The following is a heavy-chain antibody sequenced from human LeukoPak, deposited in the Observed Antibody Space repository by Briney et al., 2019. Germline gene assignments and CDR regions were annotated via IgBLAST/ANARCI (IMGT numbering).Heavy chain of an antibody. CDR2: VSGSGSTK. V-gene: IGHV3-48*03. Sequence: GGSLRLSCAASGFTLSTFERNWVRQAPGKGLEWVSCVSGSGSTKAYSDSVKGRFIISKDNAKNSLYLEVNNLRAEDTAVYYCTRESGPPSFHIKYWGQGILVTVSS. D-gene: IGHD2-21*01. CDR1: GFTLSTFE. CDR3: TRESGPPSFHIKY. J-gene: IGHJ4*02.